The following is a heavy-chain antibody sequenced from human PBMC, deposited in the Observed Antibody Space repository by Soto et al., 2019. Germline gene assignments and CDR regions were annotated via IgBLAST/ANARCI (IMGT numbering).Heavy chain of an antibody. CDR2: ISGSGGST. V-gene: IGHV3-23*01. CDR1: GFTFSSYA. D-gene: IGHD3-22*01. CDR3: AVIAYYDSSPDAFDI. J-gene: IGHJ3*02. Sequence: PGGSLRLSCAASGFTFSSYAMSWVRQAPGEGLEWVSDISGSGGSTYYADSVKGRFTISRDNSKNTLYLQMNSLRAEDTAVYYCAVIAYYDSSPDAFDIWGQGTMVTVSS.